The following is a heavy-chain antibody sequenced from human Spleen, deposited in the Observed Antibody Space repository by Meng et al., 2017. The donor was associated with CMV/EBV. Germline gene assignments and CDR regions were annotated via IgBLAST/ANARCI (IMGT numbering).Heavy chain of an antibody. V-gene: IGHV1-18*01. CDR2: ISTSDGNT. CDR3: ARGHGLTVLRGIMIY. Sequence: ASVKVSCKASGYTFTSYAMHWVRQAPGQRLEWMGWISTSDGNTNYAQKLQGRVTMTTDTSTSTAYMELRSLRSDDTAVYYCARGHGLTVLRGIMIYWGQGTLVTVSS. J-gene: IGHJ4*01. D-gene: IGHD3-10*01. CDR1: GYTFTSYA.